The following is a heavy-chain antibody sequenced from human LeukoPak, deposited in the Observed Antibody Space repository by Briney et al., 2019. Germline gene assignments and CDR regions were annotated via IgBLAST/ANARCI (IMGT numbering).Heavy chain of an antibody. CDR3: AKQPAYSGYASHFDY. Sequence: GGSLRLSCAASGFTFSSYAMSWVRQAPGKGLEWVSAISGSGGSTYYADSVKGRFTISRDNSKNTLYLQMNSLRAEHTAVYYCAKQPAYSGYASHFDYWGQGTLVTVSS. CDR2: ISGSGGST. V-gene: IGHV3-23*01. CDR1: GFTFSSYA. J-gene: IGHJ4*02. D-gene: IGHD5-12*01.